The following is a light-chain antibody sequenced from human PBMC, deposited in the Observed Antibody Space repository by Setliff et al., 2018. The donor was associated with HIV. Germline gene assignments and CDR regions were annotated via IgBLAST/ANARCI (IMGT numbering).Light chain of an antibody. J-gene: IGLJ1*01. CDR2: DVT. V-gene: IGLV2-11*01. CDR1: SSDVGAYIY. Sequence: QSALTQPRSVSGSPAQSVTISCTGTSSDVGAYIYVSWYQQYPGKAPKLMIYDVTKRPSGAPDRFSGSKSGNTASLTISGLQAEDEADYYCCSYAGSGPVFGAGTKVTVL. CDR3: CSYAGSGPV.